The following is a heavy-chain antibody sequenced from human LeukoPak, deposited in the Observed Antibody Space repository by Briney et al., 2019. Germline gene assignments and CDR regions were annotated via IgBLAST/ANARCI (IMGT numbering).Heavy chain of an antibody. J-gene: IGHJ3*02. Sequence: PGGSLRLSCAASGFTFSSYWMSWVRQAPGKGLEWVANIKQDGSEKYYVDSVKGRLTISRDNAKNSLYLQMNSLRAEDTAVYYCARGWFGELLDAFDIWGQGTMVTVSS. CDR2: IKQDGSEK. V-gene: IGHV3-7*04. CDR3: ARGWFGELLDAFDI. D-gene: IGHD3-10*01. CDR1: GFTFSSYW.